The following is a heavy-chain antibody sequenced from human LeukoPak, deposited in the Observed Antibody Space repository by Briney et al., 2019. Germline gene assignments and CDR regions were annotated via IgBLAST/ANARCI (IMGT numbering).Heavy chain of an antibody. CDR1: GFTFSNYA. J-gene: IGHJ4*02. CDR2: ISYDGSNK. V-gene: IGHV3-30-3*01. D-gene: IGHD3-22*01. CDR3: ARGNFYYDSSGYEY. Sequence: PGGSLRLSCAASGFTFSNYAMHWVRQAPGKGLEWVAVISYDGSNKYYADSVKGRFTISRDNSKNTLYLQMNSLRAEDTAVYHCARGNFYYDSSGYEYWGQGTLVTVSS.